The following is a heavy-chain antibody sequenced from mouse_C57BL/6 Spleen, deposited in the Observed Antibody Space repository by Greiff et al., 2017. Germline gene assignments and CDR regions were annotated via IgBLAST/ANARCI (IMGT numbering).Heavy chain of an antibody. Sequence: ESGPGLVKPSQSLSLTCSVTGYSITSGYYWNWIRQFPGNKLEWMGYISYDGSNNYNPSLKNRISITRDTSKNQFFLKLNSVTTEDTATYYCARDLNWDEDYAMDYWGQGTSVTVSS. V-gene: IGHV3-6*01. D-gene: IGHD4-1*01. J-gene: IGHJ4*01. CDR3: ARDLNWDEDYAMDY. CDR1: GYSITSGYY. CDR2: ISYDGSN.